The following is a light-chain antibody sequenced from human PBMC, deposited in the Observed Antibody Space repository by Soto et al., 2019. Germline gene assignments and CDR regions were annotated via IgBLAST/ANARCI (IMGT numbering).Light chain of an antibody. CDR1: QSVSSN. Sequence: EIVMTQSPATLSVSPGERATLSCRASQSVSSNLAWYKQKPSQAPILFIYCSSTRATCFPAWFSGSGSGTEFTFSISSLQSEDFAVYYCQQYNNWPTWTFGQGTKVDIK. V-gene: IGKV3-15*01. J-gene: IGKJ1*01. CDR2: CSS. CDR3: QQYNNWPTWT.